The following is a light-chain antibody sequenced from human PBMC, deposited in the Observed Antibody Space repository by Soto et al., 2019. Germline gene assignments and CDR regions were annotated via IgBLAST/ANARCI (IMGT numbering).Light chain of an antibody. J-gene: IGKJ1*01. CDR1: QSVSSN. CDR3: QQFHDWPRT. Sequence: EIVMTQSPATLSVSPGERATLSCRASQSVSSNLAWYQHKPGQAPRLLIYGAFNRATGIPARFSGSGSGTEFTLTISSLQSEDFAVYFCQQFHDWPRTF. V-gene: IGKV3-15*01. CDR2: GAF.